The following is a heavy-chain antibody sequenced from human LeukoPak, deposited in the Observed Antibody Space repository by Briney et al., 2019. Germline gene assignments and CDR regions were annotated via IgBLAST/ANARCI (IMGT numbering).Heavy chain of an antibody. CDR1: GFTFDDYA. V-gene: IGHV3-43D*03. Sequence: GGSLRLSCAASGFTFDDYAMHWVRQAPGKGLEWVSLISWDGGSTYYADSVKGRFTISRDNAKNSLYLQMNSLRAEDTTVYYCTTLTGDSDGFDIWGQGTRVTVSS. CDR2: ISWDGGST. CDR3: TTLTGDSDGFDI. D-gene: IGHD7-27*01. J-gene: IGHJ3*02.